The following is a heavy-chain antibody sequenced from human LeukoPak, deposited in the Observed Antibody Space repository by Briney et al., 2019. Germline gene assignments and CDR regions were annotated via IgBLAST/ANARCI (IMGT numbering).Heavy chain of an antibody. CDR3: ARGGQLNWFDP. V-gene: IGHV4-59*01. CDR2: ISYSGST. D-gene: IGHD5-18*01. CDR1: GASISSSY. J-gene: IGHJ5*02. Sequence: PSETLSLTCTVSGASISSSYWSWIRQPPGKGLEWIGYISYSGSTSSNPSLRSRVTISVDTSKNQFSLRLTSVTAADTAMYYCARGGQLNWFDPWGQGTLVTVSS.